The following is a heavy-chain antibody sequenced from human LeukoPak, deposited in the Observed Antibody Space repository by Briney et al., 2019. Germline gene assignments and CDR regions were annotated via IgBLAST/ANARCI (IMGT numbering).Heavy chain of an antibody. CDR2: IYYSGST. Sequence: SETLSLTCAVAGGSISSYYWSWIRQPPGKGLEWIGYIYYSGSTNYNPSLKSRVTISVDTSKNQFSLKLSSVTAADTAVYYCARDKRYCSGGSCYENWFDPWGQGTLVTVSS. V-gene: IGHV4-59*01. CDR3: ARDKRYCSGGSCYENWFDP. D-gene: IGHD2-15*01. CDR1: GGSISSYY. J-gene: IGHJ5*02.